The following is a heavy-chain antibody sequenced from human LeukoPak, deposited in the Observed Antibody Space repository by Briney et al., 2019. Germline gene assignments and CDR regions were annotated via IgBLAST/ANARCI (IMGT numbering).Heavy chain of an antibody. V-gene: IGHV1-69*06. Sequence: SVKVSCKASGGTFSSYAISWVRQAPGQGLEWMGGIIPIFGTANYAQKFQGRVTITADKSTSTAYMELSSLRSEDTAVYYCARRTPDGYNYGYWGQGTLVTVSS. D-gene: IGHD5-24*01. CDR2: IIPIFGTA. CDR1: GGTFSSYA. CDR3: ARRTPDGYNYGY. J-gene: IGHJ4*02.